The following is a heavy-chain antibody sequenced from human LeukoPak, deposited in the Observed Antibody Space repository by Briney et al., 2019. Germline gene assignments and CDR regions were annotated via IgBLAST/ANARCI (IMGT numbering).Heavy chain of an antibody. CDR2: FNPNSGAT. V-gene: IGHV1-2*02. J-gene: IGHJ4*02. D-gene: IGHD3-22*01. CDR1: GYSFTGYY. Sequence: ASVKVSCKASGYSFTGYYMHWVRQAPGQGLEWMGWFNPNSGATNYAQKFQGRVTMTRDMSISTAYMELSSLRSDDTAVYYCARDAGGYSLGFAVYWGQGTLVTVSS. CDR3: ARDAGGYSLGFAVY.